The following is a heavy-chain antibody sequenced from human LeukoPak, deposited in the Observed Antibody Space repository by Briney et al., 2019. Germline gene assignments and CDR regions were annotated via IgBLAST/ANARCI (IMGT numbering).Heavy chain of an antibody. V-gene: IGHV1-18*01. CDR3: ARVLNFAGDCDH. J-gene: IGHJ4*02. Sequence: ASVKVSCKACGYTFTSYGISWVRQAPGQGLELMGWISAYNGNTNYAQKLQGRVTMTTDTSTSTAYMELRSLRSDDTAVYYCARVLNFAGDCDHWGQGTLVTVSS. CDR1: GYTFTSYG. CDR2: ISAYNGNT. D-gene: IGHD4-17*01.